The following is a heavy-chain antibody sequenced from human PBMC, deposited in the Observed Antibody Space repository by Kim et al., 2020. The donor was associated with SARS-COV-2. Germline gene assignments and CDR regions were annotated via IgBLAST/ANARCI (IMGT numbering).Heavy chain of an antibody. D-gene: IGHD3-16*01. J-gene: IGHJ5*02. CDR3: ASNWA. CDR2: SSSGSTI. V-gene: IGHV3-48*03. Sequence: SSSGSTIYYADSVKGRFTISRDNAKNSLYLQMNSLRAEDTAVYYCASNWAWGQGTLVTVSS.